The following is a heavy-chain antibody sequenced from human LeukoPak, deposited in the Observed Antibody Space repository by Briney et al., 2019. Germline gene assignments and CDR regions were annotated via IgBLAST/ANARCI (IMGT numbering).Heavy chain of an antibody. Sequence: PGRSLRLSCAASGFTFSRHGMHWVRQAPGKGLEWVAVIGDTGRAKYYADSVESRFTASRDNFKNTLYLEMNSLRYDDTALYYCAREAAWGNWYFDHWGRGTLVTVSS. CDR3: AREAAWGNWYFDH. D-gene: IGHD3-16*01. CDR2: IGDTGRAK. V-gene: IGHV3-33*08. CDR1: GFTFSRHG. J-gene: IGHJ2*01.